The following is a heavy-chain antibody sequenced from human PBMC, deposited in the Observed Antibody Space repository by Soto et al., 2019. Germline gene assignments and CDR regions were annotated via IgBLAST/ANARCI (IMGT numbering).Heavy chain of an antibody. Sequence: GASLRLSCVASGFTFSTYGMSWVRQAPGKGLEWVSSISASGGTTYYADSVKGRFTISRDNSKNTLYLQINSLRVEDTALYYCAKFGRGGAYCDGDCPWGQGTLVTVSS. CDR3: AKFGRGGAYCDGDCP. J-gene: IGHJ5*02. V-gene: IGHV3-23*01. CDR1: GFTFSTYG. CDR2: ISASGGTT. D-gene: IGHD2-21*02.